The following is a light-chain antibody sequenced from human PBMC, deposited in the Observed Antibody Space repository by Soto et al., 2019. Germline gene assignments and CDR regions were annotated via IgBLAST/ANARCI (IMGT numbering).Light chain of an antibody. Sequence: IVMTRSPATLSVSPVESATLSWRASQSVGTKLAWYKQTRGKATRLLIYGASNRATGVPARFSGSVSGTEFTLTISSLEPEASAVYYCQQRNMWPIKFGQGTRLEIK. CDR2: GAS. J-gene: IGKJ5*01. CDR1: QSVGTK. CDR3: QQRNMWPIK. V-gene: IGKV3-15*01.